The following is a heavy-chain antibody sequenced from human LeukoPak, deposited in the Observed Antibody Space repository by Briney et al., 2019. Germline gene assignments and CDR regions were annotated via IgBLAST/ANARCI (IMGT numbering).Heavy chain of an antibody. V-gene: IGHV4-59*01. J-gene: IGHJ6*02. CDR2: IYYTGGI. CDR1: GGSISNYY. D-gene: IGHD2-8*01. Sequence: SETLSLTCPVSGGSISNYYWSWIRQPPGKGLEWIGYIYYTGGISYNPSLKSRVTMSVDTSKSQFSLKLSSVSVADTAVYFCAREGRGVSVGMDVWGQGTTVTVSS. CDR3: AREGRGVSVGMDV.